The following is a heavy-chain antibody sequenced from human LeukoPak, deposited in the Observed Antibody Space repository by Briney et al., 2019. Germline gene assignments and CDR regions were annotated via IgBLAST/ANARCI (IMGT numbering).Heavy chain of an antibody. V-gene: IGHV1-69*05. J-gene: IGHJ4*02. CDR1: GGTFTSYA. D-gene: IGHD3-3*01. CDR3: ARGHYDFWSGDPKIPFDY. Sequence: SVKVSCKASGGTFTSYAISWVRQAPGQGLEWMGGIIPIFGTANYAQKFQGRVTITTDESTSTAYMELSSLRSEDTAVYYCARGHYDFWSGDPKIPFDYWGQGTLVTVSS. CDR2: IIPIFGTA.